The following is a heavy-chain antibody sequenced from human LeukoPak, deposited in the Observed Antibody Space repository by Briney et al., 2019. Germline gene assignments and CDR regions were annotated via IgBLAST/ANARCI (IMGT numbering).Heavy chain of an antibody. V-gene: IGHV1-8*02. D-gene: IGHD3-22*01. CDR2: MNPTTGNT. CDR1: GGTFSSYA. Sequence: VASVKVSCKASGGTFSSYAISWVRQATGQGLEWMGWMNPTTGNTGYAQKFQGRITMTRDTSINTAYMEISSLRSEDTAVYYCARLSETPAYYDTHVYYYLGYWGQGTLVTVSS. CDR3: ARLSETPAYYDTHVYYYLGY. J-gene: IGHJ4*02.